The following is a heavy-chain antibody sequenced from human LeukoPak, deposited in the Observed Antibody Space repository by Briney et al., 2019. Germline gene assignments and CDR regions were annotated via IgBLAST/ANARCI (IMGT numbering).Heavy chain of an antibody. V-gene: IGHV3-48*01. CDR1: GFTFSSYS. CDR2: ISGSSDTI. D-gene: IGHD4-17*01. Sequence: PGGSLRLSCAASGFTFSSYSMNWVRQAPGKGLEWVSYISGSSDTIHYADSVKGRFTISRDNAKNSLYLQMNSLRAEDMAVYYCARDLTVTGIFDYWGQGTLVTVSS. J-gene: IGHJ4*02. CDR3: ARDLTVTGIFDY.